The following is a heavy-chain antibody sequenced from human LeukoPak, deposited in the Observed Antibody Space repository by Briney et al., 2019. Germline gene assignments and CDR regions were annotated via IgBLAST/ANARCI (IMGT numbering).Heavy chain of an antibody. J-gene: IGHJ5*02. D-gene: IGHD1-1*01. CDR2: INHSGST. CDR1: GGSISSGGYS. CDR3: ARGQDELARTTGTTPRNWFDP. V-gene: IGHV4-30-2*01. Sequence: PSETLSLTCAVSGGSISSGGYSWSWIRQPPGKGLEWIGEINHSGSTNYNPSLKSRVTISVDTSKNQFSLKLSSVTAADTAVYYCARGQDELARTTGTTPRNWFDPWGQGTLVTVSS.